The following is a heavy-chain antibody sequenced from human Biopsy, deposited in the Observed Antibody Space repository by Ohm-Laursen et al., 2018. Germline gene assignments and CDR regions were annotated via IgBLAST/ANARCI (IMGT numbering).Heavy chain of an antibody. V-gene: IGHV1-2*02. CDR1: GYTFTGYH. CDR3: ARELGDFWGGRQFDF. D-gene: IGHD3-3*01. CDR2: IDPKSGGA. Sequence: ASVKVSCKASGYTFTGYHVHWVRQAPGQGLEWMGWIDPKSGGANYAQKFQGRVTMTRDTSISTTYMELRRLTSDDTAVFYCARELGDFWGGRQFDFWGQGTLVTVSS. J-gene: IGHJ5*01.